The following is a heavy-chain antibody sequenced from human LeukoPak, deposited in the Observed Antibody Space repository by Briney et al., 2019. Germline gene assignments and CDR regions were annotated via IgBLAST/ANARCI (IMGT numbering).Heavy chain of an antibody. Sequence: PSETLSLTCTVSGGSISGYYWCWMRQPPGKGLEWIGYIYYSGSTNYNPSLKSRVTMSVDTSENQFSLKLNSVTAADTAVYYCARYDSSGLDYWGQGTLSPSPQ. CDR3: ARYDSSGLDY. V-gene: IGHV4-59*08. J-gene: IGHJ4*02. D-gene: IGHD3-22*01. CDR1: GGSISGYY. CDR2: IYYSGST.